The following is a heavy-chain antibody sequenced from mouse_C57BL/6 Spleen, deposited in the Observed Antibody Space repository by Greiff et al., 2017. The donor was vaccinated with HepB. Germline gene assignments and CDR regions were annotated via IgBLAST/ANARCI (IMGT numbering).Heavy chain of an antibody. CDR3: ARGGTDY. CDR2: IYPRSGNT. V-gene: IGHV1-81*01. CDR1: GYTFTSYG. D-gene: IGHD3-3*01. Sequence: QVQLKESGAELARPGASVKLSCKASGYTFTSYGISWVKQRTGQGLEWIGEIYPRSGNTYYNEKFKGKATLTGDKSSSTAYMELRSLTSEDSAVYFCARGGTDYWGQGTTLTVSS. J-gene: IGHJ2*01.